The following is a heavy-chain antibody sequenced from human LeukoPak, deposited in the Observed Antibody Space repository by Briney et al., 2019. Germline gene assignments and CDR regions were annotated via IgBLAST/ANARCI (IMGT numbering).Heavy chain of an antibody. CDR2: ISRSGDST. D-gene: IGHD2-15*01. CDR3: AREVVVVALPEGYYYGMDV. V-gene: IGHV3-23*01. Sequence: GGSLRLSCAASGFTFSSYAMSWVRQAPGKGLEWISAISRSGDSTYYANSVKGRFTLSRDNSKNTLYLQMNSLRAEDTAVYYCAREVVVVALPEGYYYGMDVWGQGTTVTVSS. CDR1: GFTFSSYA. J-gene: IGHJ6*02.